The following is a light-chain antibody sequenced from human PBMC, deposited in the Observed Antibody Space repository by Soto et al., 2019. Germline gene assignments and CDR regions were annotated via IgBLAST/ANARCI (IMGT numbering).Light chain of an antibody. CDR3: QQYYSSPLT. Sequence: SRNNNDLPRDQQNPGQPPKLLIYWASTRESGVPERFSGSGSGTDFTLTISSLQAEDVAIYYCQQYYSSPLTFGGGTKVDIK. J-gene: IGKJ4*01. CDR1: SRNNND. V-gene: IGKV4-1*01. CDR2: WAS.